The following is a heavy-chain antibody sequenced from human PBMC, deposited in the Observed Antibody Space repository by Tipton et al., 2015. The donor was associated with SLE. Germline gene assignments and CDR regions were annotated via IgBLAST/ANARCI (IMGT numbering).Heavy chain of an antibody. D-gene: IGHD6-6*01. CDR2: ISNSGAP. Sequence: QLVQSGGGVVQPGGSLRLSCAASGFTFSSYEMNWIRQPAGKGLEWIGRISNSGAPNYNPSVKSRVTISVDTPKNQFSLKLTSVTAADTAVYYCAREFGRGIAARLVDYWGQGTLVTVSS. CDR3: AREFGRGIAARLVDY. CDR1: GFTFSSYE. V-gene: IGHV4-4*07. J-gene: IGHJ4*02.